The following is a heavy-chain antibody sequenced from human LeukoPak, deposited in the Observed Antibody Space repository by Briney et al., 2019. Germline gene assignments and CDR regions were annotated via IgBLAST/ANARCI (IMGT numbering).Heavy chain of an antibody. Sequence: GGSLRLSCAASGFTFSSYWMHWVRQAPGKGLVWVSRINSDGSSTSYADSVKGRFTISRDNAKNTLYLQMNSLRAEDTAVYYCARIITMIVVVIGGGIDYWGQGTLVTVSS. CDR3: ARIITMIVVVIGGGIDY. V-gene: IGHV3-74*01. J-gene: IGHJ4*02. CDR1: GFTFSSYW. CDR2: INSDGSST. D-gene: IGHD3-22*01.